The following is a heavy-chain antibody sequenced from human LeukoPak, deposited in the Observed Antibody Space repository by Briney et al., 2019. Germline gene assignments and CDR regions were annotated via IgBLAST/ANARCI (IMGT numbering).Heavy chain of an antibody. CDR1: GFTFSKYG. J-gene: IGHJ3*02. D-gene: IGHD3-10*01. Sequence: HTGRSLRLSCAASGFTFSKYGMHWVSQAPGKGLEWVVVISYDGSNKYYADSVKGRFTISRDNSKNPLYLQMNSLRAEDTAVYYCANGYYYGSGSYYKEAFDIWGQGTMVTVSS. V-gene: IGHV3-30*18. CDR3: ANGYYYGSGSYYKEAFDI. CDR2: ISYDGSNK.